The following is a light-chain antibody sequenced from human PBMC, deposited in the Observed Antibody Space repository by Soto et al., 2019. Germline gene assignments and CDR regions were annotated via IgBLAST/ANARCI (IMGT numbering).Light chain of an antibody. V-gene: IGKV1-9*01. J-gene: IGKJ5*01. CDR1: QGIRNY. CDR3: QQLNRYLPIT. Sequence: DIQMTQSPSTLWASVRDRVTISCRASQGIRNYLAWYQQKPGKAPKLLIYAASTLQSGAPSRFSGSVSGTDFTLTLRSLQPEDFANYYCQQLNRYLPITFGQGTRLEIK. CDR2: AAS.